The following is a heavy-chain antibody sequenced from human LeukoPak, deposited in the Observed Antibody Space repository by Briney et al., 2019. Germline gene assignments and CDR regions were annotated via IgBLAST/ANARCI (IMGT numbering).Heavy chain of an antibody. CDR3: TRYNNDLFDY. Sequence: GGSLRLSCAGSGFTFGGYGMHWFRQTPGKGLEWVAVIAYDGSRAFYADSVKGRFTISRDNSKNTMSVQMDDLRAEDTAVYYCTRYNNDLFDYWGQGTLVTVSS. J-gene: IGHJ4*02. V-gene: IGHV3-33*01. D-gene: IGHD1-14*01. CDR1: GFTFGGYG. CDR2: IAYDGSRA.